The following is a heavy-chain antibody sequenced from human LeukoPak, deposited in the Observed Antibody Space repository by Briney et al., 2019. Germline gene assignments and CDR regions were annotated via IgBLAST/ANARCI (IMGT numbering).Heavy chain of an antibody. Sequence: GGSLRLSCAASGFTFSSYAMHWVRQAPGKGLEWVAVISYDGSNEYYADSVKGRFTISRDNSKNTLYLQMNSLRAEDTAVYYCARGYCSGGSCYFSVYFDYWGQGTLVTVSS. D-gene: IGHD2-15*01. CDR3: ARGYCSGGSCYFSVYFDY. CDR1: GFTFSSYA. V-gene: IGHV3-30*04. CDR2: ISYDGSNE. J-gene: IGHJ4*02.